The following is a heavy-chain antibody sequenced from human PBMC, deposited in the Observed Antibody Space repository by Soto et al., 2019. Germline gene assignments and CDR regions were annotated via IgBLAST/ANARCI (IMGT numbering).Heavy chain of an antibody. D-gene: IGHD6-13*01. Sequence: LRLSCAASGFTFSSYSMNWVRQAPGKGLEWVSYISSSSSTIYYADSVKGRFTISRDNAKNSLYLQMNSLRDEDTAVYYCARVLLAAQYYYYYYGMDVWGQGTTVTVSS. CDR1: GFTFSSYS. V-gene: IGHV3-48*02. J-gene: IGHJ6*02. CDR2: ISSSSSTI. CDR3: ARVLLAAQYYYYYYGMDV.